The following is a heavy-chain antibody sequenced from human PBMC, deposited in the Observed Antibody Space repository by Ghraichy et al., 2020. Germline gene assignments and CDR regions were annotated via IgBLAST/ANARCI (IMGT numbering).Heavy chain of an antibody. Sequence: LSLTCAASGFTFSSYSMNWVRQAPGKGLEWVSSISSSSSYIYYADSVKGRFTISRDNAKNSLYLQMNSLRAEDTAVYYCARDNRIVVVVAATNGGDGYYYGMDVWGQGTTVTVSS. CDR3: ARDNRIVVVVAATNGGDGYYYGMDV. CDR2: ISSSSSYI. CDR1: GFTFSSYS. J-gene: IGHJ6*02. V-gene: IGHV3-21*01. D-gene: IGHD2-15*01.